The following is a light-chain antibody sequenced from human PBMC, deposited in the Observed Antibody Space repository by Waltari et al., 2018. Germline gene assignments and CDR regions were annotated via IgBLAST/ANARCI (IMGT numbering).Light chain of an antibody. CDR1: SSDVGGYNY. V-gene: IGLV2-8*01. J-gene: IGLJ2*01. CDR3: SSYAGSNTVV. Sequence: QSALTQPPSASGSPGQSVTISCTGTSSDVGGYNYVSWYQQYPGKAPKRLIYEVSKRPSGVPERFSGSKSGNTASLTVSGLQGDDEADYYCSSYAGSNTVVFGGGTKLTVL. CDR2: EVS.